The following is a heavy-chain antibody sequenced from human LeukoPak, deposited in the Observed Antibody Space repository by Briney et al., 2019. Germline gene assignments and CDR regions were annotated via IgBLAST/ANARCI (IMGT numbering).Heavy chain of an antibody. Sequence: PSETLSLTCTVSGGSISSSNNYWGWIRQPPGKGLEWIGSIYYSGSTYYNPSLTRRVTISVDTSKNQFSLKLRSVTAADTAVYYCARALARLSCFDPWGQGTLVTVSS. CDR2: IYYSGST. CDR3: ARALARLSCFDP. D-gene: IGHD6-6*01. J-gene: IGHJ5*02. CDR1: GGSISSSNNY. V-gene: IGHV4-39*07.